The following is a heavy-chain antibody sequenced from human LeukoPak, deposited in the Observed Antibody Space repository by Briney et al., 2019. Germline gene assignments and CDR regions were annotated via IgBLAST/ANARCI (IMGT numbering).Heavy chain of an antibody. CDR2: IYYSGST. CDR1: GGSISSYY. V-gene: IGHV4-39*07. D-gene: IGHD3-9*01. J-gene: IGHJ5*02. Sequence: PSETLSLTCTVSGGSISSYYWGWIRQPPGKGLEWIGSIYYSGSTYYNPSLKSRVTISVDTSKNQFSLKLSSVTAADTAVYYCARDLGHYDILTGYFSGWFDPWGQGTLVTVSS. CDR3: ARDLGHYDILTGYFSGWFDP.